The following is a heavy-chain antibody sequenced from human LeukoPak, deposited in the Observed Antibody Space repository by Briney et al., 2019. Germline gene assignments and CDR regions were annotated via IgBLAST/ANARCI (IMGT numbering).Heavy chain of an antibody. CDR2: INHSGST. J-gene: IGHJ4*02. CDR1: GGSFSGYY. CDR3: ARGRDGYNPYYFDY. D-gene: IGHD5-24*01. Sequence: SETLSLTCAVYGGSFSGYYWSWIRQPPGKGLEWIGEINHSGSTNYNPSLKSRVTISVDTSKNLFSLKLSSVTAADTAVYYCARGRDGYNPYYFDYWGQGTLVTVSS. V-gene: IGHV4-34*01.